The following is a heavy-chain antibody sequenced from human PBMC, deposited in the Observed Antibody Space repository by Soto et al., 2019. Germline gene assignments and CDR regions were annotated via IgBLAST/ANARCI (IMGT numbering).Heavy chain of an antibody. V-gene: IGHV3-21*01. J-gene: IGHJ2*01. CDR2: ISKSGNYI. CDR3: ARSEDIVVVVAASLYWYFDL. D-gene: IGHD2-15*01. Sequence: EVQLVESGGGLVKPGGSLRLSCAASGFTFSNYSMNWVRQAPGKGLEWVSSISKSGNYIYYADSVKGRFTISRDNAKNSLYLQMNSLRVEDTAVYYCARSEDIVVVVAASLYWYFDLWGRGTRVTVSA. CDR1: GFTFSNYS.